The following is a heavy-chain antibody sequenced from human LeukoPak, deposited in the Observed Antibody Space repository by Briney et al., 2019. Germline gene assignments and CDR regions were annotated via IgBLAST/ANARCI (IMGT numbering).Heavy chain of an antibody. D-gene: IGHD3-3*01. J-gene: IGHJ2*01. CDR1: GFTFSSYW. CDR2: IYHSGST. Sequence: GSLRLSCAASGFTFSSYWMSWVRQAPGKGLEWIGEIYHSGSTNYNPSLKSRVTISVDKSKNQFSLKLSSVTAADTAVYYCAREDYDDSGAWYFDLWGRGTLVTVSS. V-gene: IGHV4-4*02. CDR3: AREDYDDSGAWYFDL.